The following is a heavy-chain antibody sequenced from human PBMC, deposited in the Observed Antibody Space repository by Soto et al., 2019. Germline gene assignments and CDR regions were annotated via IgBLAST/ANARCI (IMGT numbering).Heavy chain of an antibody. CDR3: ARDTSNYFDF. D-gene: IGHD2-2*01. J-gene: IGHJ4*02. CDR2: ISTYNGNT. CDR1: GYTFNTYY. V-gene: IGHV1-18*01. Sequence: ASVKVSCKTSGYTFNTYYISWLRQAPGQGLEWIGWISTYNGNTNYVPKFQGRITMTTDTSTRTAYMELRSLRSDDTALYFCARDTSNYFDFWGQGTPVTVYS.